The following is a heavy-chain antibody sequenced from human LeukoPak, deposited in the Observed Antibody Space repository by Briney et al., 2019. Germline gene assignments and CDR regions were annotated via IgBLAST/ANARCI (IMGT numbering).Heavy chain of an antibody. CDR1: GGSISSGGYY. J-gene: IGHJ4*02. CDR3: ARESSGGYALDY. CDR2: IYYSGST. Sequence: PWETLSLTCTVSGGSISSGGYYWSWIRQHPGKDLEWIGYIYYSGSTYYNPSLKSRVTISVDTSKNQLSLKLSSVTAADTAVYYCARESSGGYALDYWGQGTLVTVSS. V-gene: IGHV4-31*03. D-gene: IGHD5-12*01.